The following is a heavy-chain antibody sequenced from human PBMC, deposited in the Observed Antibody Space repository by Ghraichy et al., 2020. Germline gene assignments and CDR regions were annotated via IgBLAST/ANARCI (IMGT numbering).Heavy chain of an antibody. V-gene: IGHV4-59*01. CDR1: GGSISSYY. CDR2: IYYSEST. J-gene: IGHJ5*02. CDR3: AGCSPTDYGETGDWFDP. Sequence: SETLSLTCTVSGGSISSYYWSWIRQPPGKGLEWIGYIYYSESTNYNTSLKSRVTISVDTSKNQFYLKLTSVTAADTAVYYGAGCSPTDYGETGDWFDPWGQGTLVTGSS. D-gene: IGHD4-17*01.